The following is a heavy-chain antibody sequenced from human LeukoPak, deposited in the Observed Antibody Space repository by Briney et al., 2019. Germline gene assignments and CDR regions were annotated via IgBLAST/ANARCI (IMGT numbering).Heavy chain of an antibody. V-gene: IGHV3-53*01. CDR3: AKVDDYGDY. CDR2: IFDAGRT. J-gene: IGHJ4*02. CDR1: GFTVSDTY. D-gene: IGHD2-2*03. Sequence: PGWCLRLSCAASGFTVSDTYMSWVRPAAGKGWEWVSTIFDAGRTTYGDSVKGRFTVSRDNSKNTLYLLMTSLRAEDTAVYYCAKVDDYGDYWGQGTLVTVSS.